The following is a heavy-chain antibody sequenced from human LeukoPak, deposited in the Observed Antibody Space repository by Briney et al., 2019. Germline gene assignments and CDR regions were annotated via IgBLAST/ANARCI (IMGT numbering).Heavy chain of an antibody. CDR1: GFTVSSNY. D-gene: IGHD3-16*02. J-gene: IGHJ4*02. CDR3: ARGGGVSSAQQYFDY. CDR2: IYSGGST. Sequence: GGSLRLSCAASGFTVSSNYMSWVRQAPGKGLEWVSVIYSGGSTYYADSVKGRFTISRDNSKNTLYPQMNSLRAEDTAVYYCARGGGVSSAQQYFDYWGQGTLVTVSS. V-gene: IGHV3-53*01.